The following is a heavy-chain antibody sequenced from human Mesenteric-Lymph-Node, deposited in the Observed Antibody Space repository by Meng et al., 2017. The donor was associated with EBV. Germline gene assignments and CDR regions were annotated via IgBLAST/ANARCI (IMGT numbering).Heavy chain of an antibody. CDR3: ARGEDSNWFNP. Sequence: QVQLPEAGPGLVKPSQTLSLTCAVSGGSISSGGYYWSWIRQPPGKGLEWIGYIYYSGSTYYNPSLKSRVTISVDTSKNQFSLKLSSVTAADTAVYYCARGEDSNWFNPWGQGTLVTVSS. D-gene: IGHD2-15*01. CDR2: IYYSGST. J-gene: IGHJ5*02. V-gene: IGHV4-30-4*01. CDR1: GGSISSGGYY.